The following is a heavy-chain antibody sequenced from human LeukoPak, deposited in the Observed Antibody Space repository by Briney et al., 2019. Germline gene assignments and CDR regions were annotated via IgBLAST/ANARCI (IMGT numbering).Heavy chain of an antibody. CDR1: GGSISSYY. CDR2: IYYSGST. D-gene: IGHD2-15*01. V-gene: IGHV4-59*08. Sequence: PSETLSLTCTVSGGSISSYYWSWIRQPPGKGLEWIGYIYYSGSTYYNPSLKSRVTVSVDTSKNQFSLKLSSVTAADTAVYYCARRYCSGGSCYYFDYWGQGTLVTVSS. CDR3: ARRYCSGGSCYYFDY. J-gene: IGHJ4*02.